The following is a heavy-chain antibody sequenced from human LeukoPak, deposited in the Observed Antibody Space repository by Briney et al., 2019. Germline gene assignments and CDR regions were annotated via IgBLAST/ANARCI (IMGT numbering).Heavy chain of an antibody. D-gene: IGHD4-23*01. Sequence: GGSLRLSCAASGFTFSNYGMHWVRQAPGKGLEWVAIISYDGSNKYYADSVKGRFTISRDNSKNTLYLQMNSLRAEDTAVYYCAKDLGDYGGNSDLNYWGQGTPVTVSS. V-gene: IGHV3-30*18. CDR3: AKDLGDYGGNSDLNY. CDR2: ISYDGSNK. J-gene: IGHJ4*02. CDR1: GFTFSNYG.